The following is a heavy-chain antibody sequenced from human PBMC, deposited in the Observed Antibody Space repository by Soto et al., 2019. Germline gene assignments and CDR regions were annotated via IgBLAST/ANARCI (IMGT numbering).Heavy chain of an antibody. CDR1: GFTFSSYA. V-gene: IGHV3-23*01. CDR3: AKAGAYYYDFWSGYEQYFDY. Sequence: GGSLRLSCAASGFTFSSYAMSWVRQAPGKGLEWVSAISGSGGSTYYADSVKGRFTISRDNSKNTLYLQMNSLRAEDTAVYYCAKAGAYYYDFWSGYEQYFDYWGQGTLVTVSS. CDR2: ISGSGGST. J-gene: IGHJ4*02. D-gene: IGHD3-3*01.